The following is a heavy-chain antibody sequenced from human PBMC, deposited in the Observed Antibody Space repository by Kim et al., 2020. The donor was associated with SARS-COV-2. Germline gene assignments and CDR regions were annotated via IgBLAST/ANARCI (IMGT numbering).Heavy chain of an antibody. CDR3: AAAMVIDYYYGMDV. J-gene: IGHJ6*02. D-gene: IGHD5-18*01. V-gene: IGHV4-4*07. Sequence: TPSPKSRITMSVDTSKNQCALRLSSVTAADTAVYYCAAAMVIDYYYGMDVWGQGTTVTVSS.